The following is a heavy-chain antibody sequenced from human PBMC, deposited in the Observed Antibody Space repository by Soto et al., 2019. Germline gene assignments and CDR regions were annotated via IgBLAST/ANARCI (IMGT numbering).Heavy chain of an antibody. D-gene: IGHD3-22*01. V-gene: IGHV5-51*01. CDR3: SRGSYYDSSGLGVDI. Sequence: GESLKISCEASGSTFSDTWIAWVRQLPGKGLGWMGIIYPADSDIRYSPSFQGHVTISAEKSLSAAYLHWSALKASDTAIYYCSRGSYYDSSGLGVDIWGQGTSVTVSS. CDR2: IYPADSDI. J-gene: IGHJ3*02. CDR1: GSTFSDTW.